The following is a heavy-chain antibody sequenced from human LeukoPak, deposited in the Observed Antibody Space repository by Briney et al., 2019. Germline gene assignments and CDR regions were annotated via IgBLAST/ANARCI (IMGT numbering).Heavy chain of an antibody. CDR2: TYYSGSN. Sequence: SQTLSLTCTVSGGSISSGDYYWSWIRQPPGKGLEWIGYTYYSGSNYYNPSLKNRVSISVDTSKNQFSLNLSSVTAADTAVYYCARPYYYDSRIDPWGQGTLVTVSS. V-gene: IGHV4-30-4*01. CDR3: ARPYYYDSRIDP. CDR1: GGSISSGDYY. D-gene: IGHD3-22*01. J-gene: IGHJ5*02.